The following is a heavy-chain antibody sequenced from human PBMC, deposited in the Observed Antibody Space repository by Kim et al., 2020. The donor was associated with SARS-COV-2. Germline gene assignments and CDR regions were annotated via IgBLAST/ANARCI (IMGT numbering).Heavy chain of an antibody. Sequence: NHNPSLKSRVTISGDTSKNPFSLKLSSVTAADTAVYYCARGVRGLYYFDYWGQGTLVTVSS. V-gene: IGHV4-59*09. CDR3: ARGVRGLYYFDY. J-gene: IGHJ4*02. D-gene: IGHD2-21*02.